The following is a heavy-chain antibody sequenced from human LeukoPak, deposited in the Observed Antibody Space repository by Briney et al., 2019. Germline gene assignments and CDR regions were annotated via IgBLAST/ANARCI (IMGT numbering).Heavy chain of an antibody. CDR1: GGSISSYY. Sequence: PSETLSLTCTVSGGSISSYYWSWIRQPPGKGLEWIGYIYYSGSTNYNPSLKSRVTISVDTSKNQFSLKLSSVTAADTALYYCARDRYSSSWYVPFDPWGQGTLVAVSS. CDR3: ARDRYSSSWYVPFDP. CDR2: IYYSGST. D-gene: IGHD6-13*01. V-gene: IGHV4-59*01. J-gene: IGHJ5*02.